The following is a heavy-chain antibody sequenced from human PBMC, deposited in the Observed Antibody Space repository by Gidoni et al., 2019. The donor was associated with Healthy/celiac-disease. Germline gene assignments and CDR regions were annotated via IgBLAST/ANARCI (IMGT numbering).Heavy chain of an antibody. J-gene: IGHJ4*02. CDR3: ARSRQQLVNFDY. CDR2: IDWDDDK. D-gene: IGHD6-13*01. CDR1: GFSLSTSGMC. V-gene: IGHV2-70*15. Sequence: QVTLRESGPALVKPTQTLTLTCTFSGFSLSTSGMCVSWIRQPPGKALEWLARIDWDDDKYYSTSLKTRLTISKDTSKNQVVLTMTNMDPVDTATYYCARSRQQLVNFDYWGQGTLVTVSS.